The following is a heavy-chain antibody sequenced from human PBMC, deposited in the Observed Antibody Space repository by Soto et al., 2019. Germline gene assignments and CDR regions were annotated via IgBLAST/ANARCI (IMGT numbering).Heavy chain of an antibody. J-gene: IGHJ5*02. CDR1: GFSLSTSGMC. V-gene: IGHV2-70*01. D-gene: IGHD3-22*01. Sequence: SGPTLVNPTQTLTLTCTFSGFSLSTSGMCVSWIRQPPGKALEWLALIDWDDDKYYSTSLKTRLTISKDTSKNQVVLTMTNMDPVDTATYYCARYYYDSSGYGGRFDPSGQGTLLTVFS. CDR2: IDWDDDK. CDR3: ARYYYDSSGYGGRFDP.